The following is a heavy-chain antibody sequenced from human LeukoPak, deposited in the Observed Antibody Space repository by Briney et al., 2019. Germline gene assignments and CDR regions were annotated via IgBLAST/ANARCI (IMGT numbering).Heavy chain of an antibody. CDR1: GGSISSSSYY. CDR3: ARRYGLDLGYCSGGSCFRGTSSGGMDV. V-gene: IGHV4-39*01. CDR2: IYYSGST. J-gene: IGHJ6*02. Sequence: PSETLSLTCTVSGGSISSSSYYWGWIRQPPGKGLEWIGSIYYSGSTYYNPSLKSRVTISVDTSKNQFSLKLSSVTAADTAVYYCARRYGLDLGYCSGGSCFRGTSSGGMDVWGQGTTVTVSS. D-gene: IGHD2-15*01.